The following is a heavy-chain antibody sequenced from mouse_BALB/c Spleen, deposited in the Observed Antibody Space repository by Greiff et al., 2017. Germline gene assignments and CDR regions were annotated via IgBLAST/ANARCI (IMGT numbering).Heavy chain of an antibody. D-gene: IGHD1-1*01. J-gene: IGHJ2*01. Sequence: VQLQQTGPELVKPGASVKISCKASGYSFTDYIMLWVKQSHGKSLEWIGNINPYYGSTSYNLKFKGKATLTVDKSSSTAYMQLNSLTSEDSAVYYCASGYYGSSYYWGQGTTLTVSS. V-gene: IGHV1-39*01. CDR2: INPYYGST. CDR1: GYSFTDYI. CDR3: ASGYYGSSYY.